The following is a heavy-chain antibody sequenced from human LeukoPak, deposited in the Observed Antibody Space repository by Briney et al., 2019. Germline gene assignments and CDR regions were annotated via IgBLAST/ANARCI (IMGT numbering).Heavy chain of an antibody. Sequence: SETLSLTCAVYGGSFSGYYWSWLRQPPGKGLEWIGEINHSGSTNYNPSLKSRVTISVDTSKNQFSLKLSSVAAADTAVYYCARVPSEYSSSWTFDYWGQGTLVTVSS. CDR1: GGSFSGYY. D-gene: IGHD6-13*01. CDR3: ARVPSEYSSSWTFDY. V-gene: IGHV4-34*01. CDR2: INHSGST. J-gene: IGHJ4*02.